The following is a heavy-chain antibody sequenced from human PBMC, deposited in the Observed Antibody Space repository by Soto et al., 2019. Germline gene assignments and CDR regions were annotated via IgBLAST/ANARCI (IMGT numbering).Heavy chain of an antibody. Sequence: QVQLVQSGAEVKKPGASVKVSCKASGYTFPDYYMHWVRQAPGQGLEWMGWINPNSGGTNYAQKIQGRVTMTRDTSISTAYMELSSLRSDDTAVYYCARDSSGWRTWFDPWGQGTLVTVSS. CDR1: GYTFPDYY. CDR2: INPNSGGT. V-gene: IGHV1-2*02. CDR3: ARDSSGWRTWFDP. D-gene: IGHD6-19*01. J-gene: IGHJ5*02.